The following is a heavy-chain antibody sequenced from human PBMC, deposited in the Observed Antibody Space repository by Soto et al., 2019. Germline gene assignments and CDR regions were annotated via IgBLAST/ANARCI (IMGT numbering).Heavy chain of an antibody. J-gene: IGHJ4*02. V-gene: IGHV3-7*01. Sequence: GGSLRLSCAASGFTFSSYWMSWVRQAPGKGLEWVANIKQDGSEKYYVDSVKGRFTISRDNAKNSLYLQMNSLRAEDTAVYYCARDYKTVDSSGFDYWGQGTLVTVSS. D-gene: IGHD6-19*01. CDR2: IKQDGSEK. CDR1: GFTFSSYW. CDR3: ARDYKTVDSSGFDY.